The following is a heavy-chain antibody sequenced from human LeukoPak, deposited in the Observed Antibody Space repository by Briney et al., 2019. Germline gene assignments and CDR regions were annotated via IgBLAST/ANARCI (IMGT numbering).Heavy chain of an antibody. CDR2: ISSNGGST. V-gene: IGHV3-64*01. D-gene: IGHD2-15*01. Sequence: GGSLRLPCAASGFTFSSYAMHWVRQAPGKGLEYVSAISSNGGSTYYANSVKGRFTISRDNSKNTLYLQMGSLRAEDMAVYYCAREYCSGGSCYYYFDYWGQGTLVTVSS. CDR1: GFTFSSYA. J-gene: IGHJ4*02. CDR3: AREYCSGGSCYYYFDY.